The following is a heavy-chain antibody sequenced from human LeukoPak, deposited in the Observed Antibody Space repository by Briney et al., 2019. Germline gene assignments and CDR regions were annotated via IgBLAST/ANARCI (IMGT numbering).Heavy chain of an antibody. D-gene: IGHD6-19*01. CDR3: AKSTSSFDY. Sequence: PGGSLRLSCATSGFTFCTYGMSWVRQAPGKGLEWVSSISGSGVSTYYGDSVKGRLTISRDNSKNTLYLQMNSLRAEDTAVYYCAKSTSSFDYWGQGILVTVSS. V-gene: IGHV3-23*01. CDR2: ISGSGVST. J-gene: IGHJ4*02. CDR1: GFTFCTYG.